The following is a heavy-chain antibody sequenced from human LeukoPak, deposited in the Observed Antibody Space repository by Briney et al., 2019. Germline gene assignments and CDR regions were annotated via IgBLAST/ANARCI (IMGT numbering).Heavy chain of an antibody. Sequence: ASVKVSCKASGYTFSAYDINWVRQATGHGLEWMGWMNPNSGNTGFAQKFQGRVTMTRDTSINTACMELSNLRSEDTAVYYCARVSQTPAYYYHSYWGQGTRVTVSS. V-gene: IGHV1-8*01. CDR2: MNPNSGNT. D-gene: IGHD2/OR15-2a*01. CDR3: ARVSQTPAYYYHSY. J-gene: IGHJ4*02. CDR1: GYTFSAYD.